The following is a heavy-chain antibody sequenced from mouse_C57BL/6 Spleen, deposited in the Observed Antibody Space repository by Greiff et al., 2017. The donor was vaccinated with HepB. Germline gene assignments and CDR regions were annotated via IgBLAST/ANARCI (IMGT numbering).Heavy chain of an antibody. V-gene: IGHV1-81*01. Sequence: QVQLQQSGAELARPGASVKLSCKASGYTFTSYGISWVKQRTGQGLEWIGEIYPRSGNTYYNEKFKGKATLTADKSSSTAYMELRSLTSEDSAFYFCARSIYYGSSYVNYFDYWGQGTTLTVSS. CDR1: GYTFTSYG. J-gene: IGHJ2*01. CDR2: IYPRSGNT. CDR3: ARSIYYGSSYVNYFDY. D-gene: IGHD1-1*01.